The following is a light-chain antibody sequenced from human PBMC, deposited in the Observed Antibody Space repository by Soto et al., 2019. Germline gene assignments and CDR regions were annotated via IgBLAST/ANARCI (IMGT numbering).Light chain of an antibody. CDR1: QAIRSD. V-gene: IGKV1-6*01. Sequence: AVQMTQSPSSLSASVGDRVTITCRASQAIRSDLGWYQMKPGKVPKLLIYAASNLQSGVPSRFIGRGYGTDFTLTFSSLQPEDFATYYCLQDYNYPRTFGQGTKVEI. CDR3: LQDYNYPRT. J-gene: IGKJ1*01. CDR2: AAS.